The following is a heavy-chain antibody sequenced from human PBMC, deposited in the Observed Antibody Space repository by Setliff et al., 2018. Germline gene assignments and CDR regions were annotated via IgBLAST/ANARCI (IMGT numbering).Heavy chain of an antibody. D-gene: IGHD3-10*01. V-gene: IGHV4-39*01. CDR3: ARHTIAMSTIISYFDY. Sequence: PSETLSLTCTVSSGSISSDNYYWGWIRQPPGKGLEWIGTLSYNGNAYYTPSLKSRVTISIDTSKNQFSLKLSSVTAADTAVYYCARHTIAMSTIISYFDYWGQETLVTVSS. J-gene: IGHJ4*02. CDR1: SGSISSDNYY. CDR2: LSYNGNA.